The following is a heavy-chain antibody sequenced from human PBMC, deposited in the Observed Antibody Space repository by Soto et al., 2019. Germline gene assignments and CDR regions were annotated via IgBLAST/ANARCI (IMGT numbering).Heavy chain of an antibody. CDR3: ARDGGRGYYYYMDV. Sequence: GGSLRLSCAASGFTFSSYSMNWVRQAPGKGLEWVSYISSSSSTIYYADSVKGRFTISRDNAKNSLYLQMNSLRAEDTAVYYCARDGGRGYYYYMDVWGKGTTVTVSS. V-gene: IGHV3-48*01. J-gene: IGHJ6*03. CDR1: GFTFSSYS. D-gene: IGHD3-10*01. CDR2: ISSSSSTI.